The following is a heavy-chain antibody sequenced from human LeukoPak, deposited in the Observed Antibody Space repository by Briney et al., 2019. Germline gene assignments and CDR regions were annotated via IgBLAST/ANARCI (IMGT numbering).Heavy chain of an antibody. CDR2: IIPIFGTA. D-gene: IGHD3-3*01. J-gene: IGHJ4*02. Sequence: SVKVSRKASGGTFSSYAISWVRQAPGQGLEWMGGIIPIFGTANYAQKFQGRVTITADESTSTAYMELSSLRSEDTAVYYCARDQIFGVVNGYYFDYWGQGTLVTVSS. V-gene: IGHV1-69*01. CDR1: GGTFSSYA. CDR3: ARDQIFGVVNGYYFDY.